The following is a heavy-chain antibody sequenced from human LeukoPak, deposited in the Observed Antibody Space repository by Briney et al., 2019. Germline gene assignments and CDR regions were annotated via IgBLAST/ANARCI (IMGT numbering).Heavy chain of an antibody. V-gene: IGHV5-51*01. Sequence: GESLKISCKGSGYSFTSYWIGWVRQMPGKGLEWMGIIYPGDSDTRYSPSFQGQVTISADKSISTAYPQWSSLKASDTAMYYCARHAATQKEGSGWYPGDYWGQGTLVTVSS. CDR1: GYSFTSYW. J-gene: IGHJ4*02. D-gene: IGHD6-19*01. CDR2: IYPGDSDT. CDR3: ARHAATQKEGSGWYPGDY.